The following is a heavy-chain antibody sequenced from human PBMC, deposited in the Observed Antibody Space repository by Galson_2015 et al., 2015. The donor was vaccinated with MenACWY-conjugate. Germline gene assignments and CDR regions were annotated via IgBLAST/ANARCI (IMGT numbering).Heavy chain of an antibody. CDR3: ASWGGRDY. CDR2: IKEDGSEK. J-gene: IGHJ4*02. CDR1: GFTFSGNW. Sequence: SLRLSCAASGFTFSGNWMTWVRRAPGKGLEWVANIKEDGSEKYYVDSVKGRFTISRDNAKNSLYLQMNSLRGEDTAVYYCASWGGRDYWGQGTLVTVSS. D-gene: IGHD7-27*01. V-gene: IGHV3-7*05.